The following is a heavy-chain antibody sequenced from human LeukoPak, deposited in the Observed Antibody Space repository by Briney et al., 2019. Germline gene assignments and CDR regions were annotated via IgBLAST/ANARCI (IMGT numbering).Heavy chain of an antibody. D-gene: IGHD3-10*01. J-gene: IGHJ5*02. V-gene: IGHV4-4*07. Sequence: SETLSLTCTVSGGSISSYYWSWIRQPAGKGLEWIGRIYTSGSTNYNPSLKSRVTMSVDTSKNQFSPKLSSVTAADTAVYYCARGDYYGSENWFDPWGQGTLVTVSS. CDR3: ARGDYYGSENWFDP. CDR1: GGSISSYY. CDR2: IYTSGST.